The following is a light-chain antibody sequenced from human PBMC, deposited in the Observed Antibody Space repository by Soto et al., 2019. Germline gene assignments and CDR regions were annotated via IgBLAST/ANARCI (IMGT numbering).Light chain of an antibody. CDR1: QSISSW. CDR2: DAS. Sequence: DIQMTQSPSTLSASVGDRVTITCRASQSISSWLAWYQQKPGKAPKLLIYDASSLESGVPSRFSGSGSGTEFTLTISSLQPDDFAAYYCQQYNSYSWTFCQGTKVKIK. V-gene: IGKV1-5*01. J-gene: IGKJ1*01. CDR3: QQYNSYSWT.